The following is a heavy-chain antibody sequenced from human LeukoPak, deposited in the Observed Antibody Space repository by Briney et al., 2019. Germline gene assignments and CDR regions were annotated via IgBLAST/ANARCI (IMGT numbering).Heavy chain of an antibody. CDR2: ISSSSSYI. V-gene: IGHV3-21*01. CDR3: ARGSSNIAARNNCFDP. CDR1: GFTFSSYE. J-gene: IGHJ5*02. Sequence: PGGSLRLSCAASGFTFSSYEMNWVRQAPGKGLEWVSSISSSSSYIYYTDSLKGRFTISRDNAKNSLYLQMNSLRAEDTAVYYCARGSSNIAARNNCFDPWGQGTLVTVSS. D-gene: IGHD6-6*01.